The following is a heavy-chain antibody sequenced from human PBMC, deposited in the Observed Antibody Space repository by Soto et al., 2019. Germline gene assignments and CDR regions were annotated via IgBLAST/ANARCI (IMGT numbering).Heavy chain of an antibody. Sequence: SETLSLTCTVSGGSISSSSYYWGWIRQPPGKGLEWIGSIYYSGSTYYNPSLKSRITISADTSKNQFSLKLSSVTAADTAVYYCARHGPYQLHPLAAFDIWGQGTMVTVSS. CDR3: ARHGPYQLHPLAAFDI. V-gene: IGHV4-39*01. J-gene: IGHJ3*02. CDR1: GGSISSSSYY. D-gene: IGHD2-2*01. CDR2: IYYSGST.